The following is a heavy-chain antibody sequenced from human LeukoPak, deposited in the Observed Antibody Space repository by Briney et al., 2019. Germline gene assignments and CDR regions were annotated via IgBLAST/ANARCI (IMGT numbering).Heavy chain of an antibody. Sequence: ASETLSLTCNVSGVSISNSGFQWGWIRQPPGKGLEWIGIIYSSGITSYNPSLRSRVTISVDTSKNQFSLRLSSVTAADTAVYYCARGIGDRFRLQHVIDYWGQGTLVTVSS. CDR2: IYSSGIT. CDR3: ARGIGDRFRLQHVIDY. D-gene: IGHD2-21*02. V-gene: IGHV4-39*01. J-gene: IGHJ4*02. CDR1: GVSISNSGFQ.